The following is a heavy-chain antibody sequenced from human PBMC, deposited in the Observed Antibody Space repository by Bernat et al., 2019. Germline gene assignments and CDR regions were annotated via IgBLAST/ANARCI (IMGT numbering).Heavy chain of an antibody. Sequence: QVQLVESGGGVVQPGRSLRLSCAASGFTFSSYGMHWVRQAPGKGLEWVAVIWYDGSNKYYADSVKGRFTISRDNSKNTLYLQMNSLRAEDTAVYYCAREEHENYSRSFYIWGQGTMVTVSS. CDR1: GFTFSSYG. CDR3: AREEHENYSRSFYI. V-gene: IGHV3-33*01. CDR2: IWYDGSNK. J-gene: IGHJ3*02. D-gene: IGHD6-13*01.